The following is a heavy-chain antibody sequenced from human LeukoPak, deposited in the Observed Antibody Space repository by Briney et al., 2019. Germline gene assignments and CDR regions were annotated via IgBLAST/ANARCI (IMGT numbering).Heavy chain of an antibody. D-gene: IGHD2-8*02. J-gene: IGHJ4*02. Sequence: GGSLRLSCAASGFTFSSFGMHWVRQAPGEGLEWVAYIRYTGTDTYYADSVKGRFTISRDNSKNTVHLQVNSLRAADTALYSCARDLTERKYYIAYWGQGTLVTVSS. V-gene: IGHV3-30*02. CDR1: GFTFSSFG. CDR3: ARDLTERKYYIAY. CDR2: IRYTGTDT.